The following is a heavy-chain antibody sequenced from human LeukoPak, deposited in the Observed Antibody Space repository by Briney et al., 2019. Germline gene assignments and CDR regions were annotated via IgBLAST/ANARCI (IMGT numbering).Heavy chain of an antibody. CDR1: GFTFSSYS. Sequence: PGGSLRLSCAASGFTFSSYSMNWVRQAPGKGLEWVSSISSSSSYIYYADSVKGRFTISRDNAKNSLYLQMNRLRAEDTAVYYCARGGIVGATILGYWGQGTLVTVSS. CDR2: ISSSSSYI. CDR3: ARGGIVGATILGY. V-gene: IGHV3-21*01. J-gene: IGHJ4*02. D-gene: IGHD1-26*01.